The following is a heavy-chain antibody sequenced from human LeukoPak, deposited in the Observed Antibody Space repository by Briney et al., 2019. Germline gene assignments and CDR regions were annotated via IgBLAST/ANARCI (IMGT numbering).Heavy chain of an antibody. CDR2: ISGSGGST. V-gene: IGHV3-23*01. Sequence: GGSLRLSCAASGFTFSNYAMSWVRQAPGKGLEWVSSISGSGGSTYYADSVKGRFTISRDNSKNTLYLQMNSLRAEDMAIYFCAKDAGYSSSWSPDYWGQGTLVTVSS. D-gene: IGHD6-13*01. CDR1: GFTFSNYA. J-gene: IGHJ4*02. CDR3: AKDAGYSSSWSPDY.